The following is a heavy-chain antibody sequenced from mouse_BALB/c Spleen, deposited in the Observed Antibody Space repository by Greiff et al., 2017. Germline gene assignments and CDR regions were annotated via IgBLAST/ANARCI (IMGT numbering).Heavy chain of an antibody. CDR2: INPNNGGT. J-gene: IGHJ3*01. D-gene: IGHD4-1*01. CDR1: GYTFTDYN. Sequence: VQLQQSGPELVKPGASVKIPCKASGYTFTDYNMDWVKQSHGKSLEWIGDINPNNGGTIYNQKFKGKATLTVDKSSSTAYMELRSLTSEDTAVYYCARSELGSFAYWGQGTLVTVSA. CDR3: ARSELGSFAY. V-gene: IGHV1-18*01.